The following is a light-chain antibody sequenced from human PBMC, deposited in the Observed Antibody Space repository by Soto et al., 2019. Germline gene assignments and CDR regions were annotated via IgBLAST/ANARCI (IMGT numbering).Light chain of an antibody. CDR1: QSVTSNY. CDR2: GAS. J-gene: IGKJ1*01. V-gene: IGKV3-20*01. Sequence: LARGRRTRILSARKSAVQGKSADQSVTSNYLAWYQQKPGQAPRLLIFGASIRVKGIPDRFIGSGSVRDFTLSVSRLEPEDFAVYSCQHYVTSLTTFGQGTKVDIK. CDR3: QHYVTSLTT.